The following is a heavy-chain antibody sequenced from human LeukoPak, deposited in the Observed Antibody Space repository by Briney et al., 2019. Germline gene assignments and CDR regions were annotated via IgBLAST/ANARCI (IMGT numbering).Heavy chain of an antibody. CDR2: INPNSGGT. J-gene: IGHJ4*02. CDR3: ARGALLRYFDWLPHY. Sequence: GASVKVSCKASGYTFTGYYMHWVRQAPGQGLEWMGWINPNSGGTNYAQKFQGRVTMTRDTSISTAYMELSRLRSDDTAVYYCARGALLRYFDWLPHYWGQGTLVTVPS. CDR1: GYTFTGYY. D-gene: IGHD3-9*01. V-gene: IGHV1-2*02.